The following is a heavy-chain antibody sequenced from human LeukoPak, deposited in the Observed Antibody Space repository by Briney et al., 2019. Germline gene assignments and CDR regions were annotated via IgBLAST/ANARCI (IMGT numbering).Heavy chain of an antibody. J-gene: IGHJ4*02. Sequence: SVTLSLTCTVSGGTISSYYWIWMRQRPGKGREWIGNIYTGGSTNYNTSLRGRVTMAVDTSKNQTSLKLSSVTAADTPVYSCARFIYSTSCFDYWGQATLVTVSS. CDR2: IYTGGST. CDR3: ARFIYSTSCFDY. V-gene: IGHV4-4*09. D-gene: IGHD6-13*01. CDR1: GGTISSYY.